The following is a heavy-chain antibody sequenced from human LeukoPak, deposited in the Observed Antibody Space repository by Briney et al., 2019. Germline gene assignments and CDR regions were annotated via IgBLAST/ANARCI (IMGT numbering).Heavy chain of an antibody. V-gene: IGHV4-59*01. J-gene: IGHJ4*02. Sequence: PSETLSLTCTVSGGSISSYYWSWIRQPPGKGLEWIGYIYYSGSTNYNPSLKSRVTISVDTSKNQFSLKLSSVTAADTAVYYCARVDIVAKGAFDYWGQGTLVTVSS. CDR3: ARVDIVAKGAFDY. D-gene: IGHD5-12*01. CDR1: GGSISSYY. CDR2: IYYSGST.